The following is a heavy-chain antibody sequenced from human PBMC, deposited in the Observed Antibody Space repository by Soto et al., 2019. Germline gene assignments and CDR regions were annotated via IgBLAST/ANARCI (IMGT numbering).Heavy chain of an antibody. CDR1: GGKFTGFW. D-gene: IGHD2-2*01. J-gene: IGHJ6*02. V-gene: IGHV5-10-1*01. CDR3: ARRGYCSSTSCRPVYYYDYGMDV. Sequence: RDSCSGSGGKFTGFWSSWIRKMPEKGLERMGRIDPSDSYTNYSPSFQGHVTISADKSISTAYLQWSSLKASDTAMYYCARRGYCSSTSCRPVYYYDYGMDVWGQGTTVTVSS. CDR2: IDPSDSYT.